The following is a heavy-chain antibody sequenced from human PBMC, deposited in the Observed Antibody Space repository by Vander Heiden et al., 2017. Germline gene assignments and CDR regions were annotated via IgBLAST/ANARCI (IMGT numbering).Heavy chain of an antibody. CDR1: GFTFSSYA. J-gene: IGHJ4*02. CDR3: ARDLGAAGTCDY. V-gene: IGHV3-30*04. D-gene: IGHD6-13*01. CDR2: ISYDGSNK. Sequence: QVQLVESGGGVVQPGRSLRLPWAASGFTFSSYAMHWVRQAPGKGREWVAVISYDGSNKYYADSVKGRFTISRDNSKNTLYLQMNSLRAEDTAVYYCARDLGAAGTCDYWGQGTLVTVSS.